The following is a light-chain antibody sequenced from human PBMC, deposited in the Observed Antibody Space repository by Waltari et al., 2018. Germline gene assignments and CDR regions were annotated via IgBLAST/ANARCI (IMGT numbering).Light chain of an antibody. J-gene: IGLJ2*01. Sequence: QSALTQPASVSGSPGQSITISCTGTNNDIGSYNLVSWYQQHPGKAPKVIIFEVNKRPSGVSTRFAGSKSGNTASLPVSGLHPEDEADYYCCSYAGTPRVVFGGGTKLTVL. V-gene: IGLV2-23*02. CDR1: NNDIGSYNL. CDR3: CSYAGTPRVV. CDR2: EVN.